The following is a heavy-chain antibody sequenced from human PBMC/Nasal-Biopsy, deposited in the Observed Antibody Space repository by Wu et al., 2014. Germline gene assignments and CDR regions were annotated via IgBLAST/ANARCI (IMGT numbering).Heavy chain of an antibody. CDR1: GFNFRSYT. D-gene: IGHD5-24*01. CDR2: ISFDGSDK. V-gene: IGHV3-30*07. CDR3: AKDKWIAKFGYTPYDY. Sequence: RLSCATSGFNFRSYTLHWLRRAPGRGLEWVALISFDGSDKYYADSVKGRFTISKDYSKNTVYLQMNSLRADDTATYYCAKDKWIAKFGYTPYDYWGQGTLVTVSS. J-gene: IGHJ4*02.